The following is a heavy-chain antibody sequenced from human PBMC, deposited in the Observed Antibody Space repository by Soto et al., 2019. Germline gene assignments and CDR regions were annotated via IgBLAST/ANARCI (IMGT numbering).Heavy chain of an antibody. V-gene: IGHV4-39*01. CDR3: ARLVGYYDILTGYLSHWFDP. D-gene: IGHD3-9*01. J-gene: IGHJ5*02. CDR2: IYYSGST. Sequence: KTSETLSLTCTVSGGSISSSSYYWGWIRQPPGKGLEWIGSIYYSGSTYYNPSLKSRVTISVDTSKNQFSLKLSSVTAADTAVYYCARLVGYYDILTGYLSHWFDPWGQGTLVTVSS. CDR1: GGSISSSSYY.